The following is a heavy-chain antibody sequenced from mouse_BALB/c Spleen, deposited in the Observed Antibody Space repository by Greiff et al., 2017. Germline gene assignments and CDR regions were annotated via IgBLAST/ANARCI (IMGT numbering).Heavy chain of an antibody. Sequence: DVKLVESGGGLVQPGGSLKLSCAASGFTFSSYGMSWVRQTPDKRLELVATINSNGGSTYYPDSVKGRFTISRDNAKNTLYLQMSSLKSEDTAMYYCARGGTGKAWFAYWGQGTLVTVSA. V-gene: IGHV5-6-3*01. D-gene: IGHD4-1*01. CDR1: GFTFSSYG. CDR3: ARGGTGKAWFAY. CDR2: INSNGGST. J-gene: IGHJ3*01.